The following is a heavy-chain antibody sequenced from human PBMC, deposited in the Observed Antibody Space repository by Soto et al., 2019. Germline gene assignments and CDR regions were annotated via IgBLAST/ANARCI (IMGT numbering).Heavy chain of an antibody. CDR2: IMPIFRAP. Sequence: QVQLVQSGAEVKKPGSSVKVSCKASGGAFSDYAFSWVRQAPGQGLEWLGGIMPIFRAPDYAQKFQGSVTITADEFTRTAYMELNSLRSEDTAVYYCASGLKGPDLGNHADGMDVW. V-gene: IGHV1-69*12. D-gene: IGHD1-1*01. CDR1: GGAFSDYA. J-gene: IGHJ6*01. CDR3: ASGLKGPDLGNHADGMDV.